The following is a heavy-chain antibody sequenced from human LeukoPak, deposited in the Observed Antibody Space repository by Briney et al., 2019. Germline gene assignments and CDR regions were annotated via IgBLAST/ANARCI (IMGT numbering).Heavy chain of an antibody. CDR3: ARDWQLWFVGYYFDY. V-gene: IGHV1-2*02. CDR2: INPNSGGT. D-gene: IGHD5-18*01. CDR1: GYTFTGYY. Sequence: ASVKVSCKASGYTFTGYYMHWVRQAPGQGLEWMGWINPNSGGTNYAQKFQGRVTMTRDTSISTAYMELSRLRSDDTAVYYCARDWQLWFVGYYFDYWGQGTLVTVSS. J-gene: IGHJ4*02.